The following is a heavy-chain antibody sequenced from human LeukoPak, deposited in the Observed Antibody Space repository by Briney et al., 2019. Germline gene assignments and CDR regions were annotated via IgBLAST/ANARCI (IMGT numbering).Heavy chain of an antibody. CDR1: GGSYSGYY. V-gene: IGHV4-34*01. CDR2: INHSGST. Sequence: SETLSLTCAVYGGSYSGYYWSWIRQPPGKGLEWIGEINHSGSTNYNPSLKSRVTISVDTSKNQFSLKLSSVTAADTAVYYCASIRSEQLVNWFDPWGQGTLVTVSS. D-gene: IGHD6-13*01. J-gene: IGHJ5*02. CDR3: ASIRSEQLVNWFDP.